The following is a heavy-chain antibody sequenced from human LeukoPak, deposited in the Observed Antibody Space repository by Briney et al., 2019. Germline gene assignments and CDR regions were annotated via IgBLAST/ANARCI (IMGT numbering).Heavy chain of an antibody. Sequence: ASVKVSCKASGYTFTSYDINWVRQATGQGLEWMGWMNPKSGNTGYAQKFQGRVTMTRSTSMGTAYMELSSLRSEDTAVYYCAREILYDSTGYYLWGQGTLVTVSS. D-gene: IGHD3-22*01. J-gene: IGHJ4*02. CDR1: GYTFTSYD. CDR3: AREILYDSTGYYL. CDR2: MNPKSGNT. V-gene: IGHV1-8*01.